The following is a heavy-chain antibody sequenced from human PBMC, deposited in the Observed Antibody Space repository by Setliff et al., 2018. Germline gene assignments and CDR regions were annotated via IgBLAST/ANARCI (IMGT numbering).Heavy chain of an antibody. J-gene: IGHJ3*02. CDR2: INQSGSG. D-gene: IGHD1-1*01. CDR3: RQAVAGRGVFDI. Sequence: PSETLSLTCNVYGGSFDTYYWSWIRQPPGKGLEWFGEINQSGSGDYNPSFKGRVTISVDTSKKQFSLTLTSVTAADTALYYCRQAVAGRGVFDIWGQGTVVTVSS. CDR1: GGSFDTYY. V-gene: IGHV4-34*01.